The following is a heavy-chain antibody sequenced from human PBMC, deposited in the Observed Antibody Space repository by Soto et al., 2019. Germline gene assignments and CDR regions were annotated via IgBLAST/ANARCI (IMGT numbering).Heavy chain of an antibody. J-gene: IGHJ5*02. Sequence: PSETLSLTGTVSGASISGFYWTCIRKTAGKGLEWIERIYATAATYYNPSLKSRVMMSVDTSNKLVSRKLRSASAADTAVYYCVRDGTKTLRDWFDPWGQGISVTVS. CDR2: IYATAAT. CDR3: VRDGTKTLRDWFDP. D-gene: IGHD1-1*01. CDR1: GASISGFY. V-gene: IGHV4-4*07.